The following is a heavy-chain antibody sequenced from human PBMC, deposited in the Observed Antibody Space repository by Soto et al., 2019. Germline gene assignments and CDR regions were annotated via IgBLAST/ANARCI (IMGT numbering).Heavy chain of an antibody. CDR2: IYYSGST. CDR3: ARAQFNYDYVWGTLFDP. D-gene: IGHD3-16*01. Sequence: PSETLSLTCTASGGSISSYYWSWIRQPPGKGLEWIGYIYYSGSTNYNPSLKSRVTISVDTSKNQFSLKLSSVTAADTAVYYCARAQFNYDYVWGTLFDPWGQGTLVTVSS. V-gene: IGHV4-59*01. J-gene: IGHJ5*02. CDR1: GGSISSYY.